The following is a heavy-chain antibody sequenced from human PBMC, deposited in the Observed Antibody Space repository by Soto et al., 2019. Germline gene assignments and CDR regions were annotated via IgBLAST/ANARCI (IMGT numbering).Heavy chain of an antibody. CDR3: ARGCSGGSCYPICFDP. Sequence: SVKVSCKASGGTFSSYAISWVRQAPGQGLEWMGGIIPIFGTANYAQKFQSRVTITADESTSTAYMELSSLRSEDTAVYYCARGCSGGSCYPICFDPWGQGTLVTVSS. J-gene: IGHJ5*02. V-gene: IGHV1-69*13. D-gene: IGHD2-15*01. CDR1: GGTFSSYA. CDR2: IIPIFGTA.